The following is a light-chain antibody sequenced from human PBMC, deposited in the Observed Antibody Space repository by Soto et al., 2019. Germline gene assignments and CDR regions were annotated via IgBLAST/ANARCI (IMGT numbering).Light chain of an antibody. V-gene: IGKV3-15*01. Sequence: EIVMTQSPGTLSVSPGERATLSCRASQTIDTNLAWYQQKPGQSPRLLIYDVSIRATGVPARFSATGSETDFTLTISGLQSEDSAVYFCQQYNNWPFSFGQGTRLEIK. CDR3: QQYNNWPFS. J-gene: IGKJ5*01. CDR2: DVS. CDR1: QTIDTN.